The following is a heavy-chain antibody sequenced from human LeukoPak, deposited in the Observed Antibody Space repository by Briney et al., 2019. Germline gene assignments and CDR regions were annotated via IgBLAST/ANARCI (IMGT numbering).Heavy chain of an antibody. CDR2: FDPEDGET. V-gene: IGHV1-24*01. Sequence: ASVKVSCKVSGYTLTELSMHWVRQAPGKGLEWMGGFDPEDGETIYAQKFQGRVTMTEGTSTDTAYMELSSLRSEDTAVYYCATGIAVAGTPFDYWGQGTLVTVSS. CDR3: ATGIAVAGTPFDY. J-gene: IGHJ4*02. CDR1: GYTLTELS. D-gene: IGHD6-19*01.